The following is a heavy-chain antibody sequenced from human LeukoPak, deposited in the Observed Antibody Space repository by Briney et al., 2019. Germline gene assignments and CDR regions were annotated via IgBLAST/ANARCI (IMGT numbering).Heavy chain of an antibody. Sequence: PSETLSLTCAVYGGSFRGYYWSWIRQPPGKGLEWIGEINHSGSTNYNPSLKSRVTISVDTSKNQFSLKLSSVTAADTAVYYCARRLGGSGSYYSRYYYYMDVWGKGTTVTVSS. D-gene: IGHD3-10*01. CDR2: INHSGST. CDR1: GGSFRGYY. V-gene: IGHV4-34*01. J-gene: IGHJ6*03. CDR3: ARRLGGSGSYYSRYYYYMDV.